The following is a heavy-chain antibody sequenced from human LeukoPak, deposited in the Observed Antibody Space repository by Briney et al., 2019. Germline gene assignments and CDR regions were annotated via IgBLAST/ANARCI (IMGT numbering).Heavy chain of an antibody. Sequence: PPGTLSLTCAVSGGSISSSNWWSWVRQPPGKGLEWIGEIYHSGSTNYNPSLTSRVTISVDKSKNQFSLKLSSVTAADTAVYYCARALNDSGYFDYWGQGTLVTVSS. CDR3: ARALNDSGYFDY. CDR1: GGSISSSNW. CDR2: IYHSGST. V-gene: IGHV4-4*03. D-gene: IGHD3-22*01. J-gene: IGHJ4*02.